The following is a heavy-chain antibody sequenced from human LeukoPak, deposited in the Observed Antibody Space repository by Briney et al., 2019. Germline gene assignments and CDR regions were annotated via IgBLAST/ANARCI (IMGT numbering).Heavy chain of an antibody. J-gene: IGHJ3*02. CDR2: IISLFGTA. D-gene: IGHD2-15*01. V-gene: IGHV1-69*05. CDR3: ARVDSSLTDAFDI. CDR1: GGTFSSYA. Sequence: SVKVSYKASGGTFSSYAIIWVRQAPGQGLEWMGRIISLFGTATYVQKFQGRVTITTDESTSTAYMELSSLRSEDTAVYYCARVDSSLTDAFDIWGQGTMVTVSS.